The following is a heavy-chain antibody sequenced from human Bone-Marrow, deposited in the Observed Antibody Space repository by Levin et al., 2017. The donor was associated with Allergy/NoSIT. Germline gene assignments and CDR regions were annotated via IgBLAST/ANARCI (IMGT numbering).Heavy chain of an antibody. CDR3: ARVDNEGRRRHSFTS. D-gene: IGHD1-1*01. V-gene: IGHV4-30-4*01. Sequence: PSETLSLTCTVSGGSVSSGDYYWGWVRQPPGKGLEWIGYIHYSGYTYSNPSLKSRITISADTSKNEFFLKLRSVTAADTATYYCARVDNEGRRRHSFTSWGLGTLVTVSS. J-gene: IGHJ4*02. CDR2: IHYSGYT. CDR1: GGSVSSGDYY.